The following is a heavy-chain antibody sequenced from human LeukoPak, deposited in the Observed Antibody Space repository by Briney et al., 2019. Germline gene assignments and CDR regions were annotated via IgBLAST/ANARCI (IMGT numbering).Heavy chain of an antibody. CDR1: GFTFSIYE. Sequence: GGSLRLSCAASGFTFSIYEMNWVRQAPGKGLEWLSYISTDGNTIYDADSVKGRFTFSRDNAKNSLYLQMNSLRAEDTAVYYCARAKPKNMVRGLIMRRESRYYFDYWGQGTLVTVSS. D-gene: IGHD3-10*01. J-gene: IGHJ4*02. V-gene: IGHV3-48*03. CDR2: ISTDGNTI. CDR3: ARAKPKNMVRGLIMRRESRYYFDY.